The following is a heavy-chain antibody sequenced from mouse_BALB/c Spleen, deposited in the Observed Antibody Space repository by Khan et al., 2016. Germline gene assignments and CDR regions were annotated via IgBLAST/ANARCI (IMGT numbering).Heavy chain of an antibody. J-gene: IGHJ4*01. V-gene: IGHV1-87*01. Sequence: QVQLKQSGAELARPGASVKLSCKASGYTFTSYWMQWVKQRPGQGLEWIGAIYPGDGDTRYTQKFKGKATLTADKSSSTAYMQLSSLAYEDFAVYYCARATRYDGYGMDYWGQGTSVTVSS. D-gene: IGHD2-14*01. CDR1: GYTFTSYW. CDR2: IYPGDGDT. CDR3: ARATRYDGYGMDY.